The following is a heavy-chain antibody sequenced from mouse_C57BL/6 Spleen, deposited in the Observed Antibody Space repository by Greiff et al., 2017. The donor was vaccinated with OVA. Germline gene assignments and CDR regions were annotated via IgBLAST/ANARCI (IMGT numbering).Heavy chain of an antibody. CDR3: ARIAERTGLFAY. D-gene: IGHD4-1*01. CDR1: GFSLSTFGMG. Sequence: QVTLKESGPGILQPSQTLSLTCSFSGFSLSTFGMGVGWIRQPSGKGLEWLAHIWCDDDKYYNPALTSRPSISKDTSKNQVFLKIANVDTADTATYYWARIAERTGLFAYWGQGTLVTVSA. CDR2: IWCDDDK. J-gene: IGHJ3*01. V-gene: IGHV8-8*01.